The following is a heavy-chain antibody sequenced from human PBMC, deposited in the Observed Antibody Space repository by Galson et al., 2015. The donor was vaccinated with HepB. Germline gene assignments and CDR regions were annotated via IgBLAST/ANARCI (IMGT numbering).Heavy chain of an antibody. CDR2: INHSGST. J-gene: IGHJ4*02. CDR1: GGSFSGYY. V-gene: IGHV4-34*01. CDR3: ARDTLRFGELDY. Sequence: ETLSLTCAVYGGSFSGYYWSWIRQPPGKGLEWIGEINHSGSTNYNPSLKSRVTISVDTSKNQFSLKLSSETAADTAVYYCARDTLRFGELDYWGQGTLVTVSS. D-gene: IGHD3-10*01.